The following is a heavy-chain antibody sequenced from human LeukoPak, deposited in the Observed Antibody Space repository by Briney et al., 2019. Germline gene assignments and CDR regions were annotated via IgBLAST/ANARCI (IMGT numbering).Heavy chain of an antibody. J-gene: IGHJ6*03. D-gene: IGHD6-13*01. CDR3: AKVPIAAAGGGYMDV. V-gene: IGHV3-30*02. CDR2: IRYDGSNK. CDR1: GFTFSSYW. Sequence: GGSLRLSCAASGFTFSSYWMSWVRQAPGKGLEWVAFIRYDGSNKYYADSVKGRFTISRDNSKNTLYLQMNSLRAEDTAVYYCAKVPIAAAGGGYMDVWGKGTTVTISS.